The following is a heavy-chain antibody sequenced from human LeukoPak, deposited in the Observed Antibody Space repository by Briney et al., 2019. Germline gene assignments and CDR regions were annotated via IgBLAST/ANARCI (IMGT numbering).Heavy chain of an antibody. D-gene: IGHD6-19*01. J-gene: IGHJ4*02. Sequence: GSLRLSCAASGFTFSAYWMTWVRQAPGKGLAWVANIIEGGDVKYYADSVKGRFTISRDNTKNSLYLQMTSLRADDTAVYYCARVGKNGWDFDHWGQGTLVTVSS. CDR3: ARVGKNGWDFDH. CDR2: IIEGGDVK. V-gene: IGHV3-7*01. CDR1: GFTFSAYW.